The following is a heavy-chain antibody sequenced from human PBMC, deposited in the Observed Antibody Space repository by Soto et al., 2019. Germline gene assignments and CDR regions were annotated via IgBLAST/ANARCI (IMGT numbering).Heavy chain of an antibody. V-gene: IGHV1-2*02. J-gene: IGHJ2*01. Sequence: ASVKVSCKASGYTFTDYYIHWVRQAPGQGLEWVGWINPDSGGTNLAQRFQGRVTMTSDTSINTAYMELGSLRSDDTAVYYCAIRTGQLAIISEFDGDWFFEVWGRGTLVTV. CDR3: AIRTGQLAIISEFDGDWFFEV. CDR1: GYTFTDYY. CDR2: INPDSGGT. D-gene: IGHD2-2*01.